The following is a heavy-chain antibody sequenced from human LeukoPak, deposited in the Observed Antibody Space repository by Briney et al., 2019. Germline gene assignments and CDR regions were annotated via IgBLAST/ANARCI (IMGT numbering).Heavy chain of an antibody. J-gene: IGHJ5*02. D-gene: IGHD6-13*01. CDR3: AREVAAAGTGWFDP. Sequence: SETLSLTCTVSGGSISSYYWSWIRQLAGKGLEWIGRIYTSGSTNYNPSLKSRVTMSVDTSKNQFSLKLSSVTAADTAVYYCAREVAAAGTGWFDPWGQGTLVTVSS. CDR2: IYTSGST. V-gene: IGHV4-4*07. CDR1: GGSISSYY.